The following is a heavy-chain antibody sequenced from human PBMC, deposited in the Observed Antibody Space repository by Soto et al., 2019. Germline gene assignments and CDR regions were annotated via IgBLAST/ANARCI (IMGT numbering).Heavy chain of an antibody. V-gene: IGHV1-3*01. CDR2: INAGNGNT. J-gene: IGHJ6*03. D-gene: IGHD4-17*01. CDR1: GYTFTSYA. CDR3: ARVNFGDYDLYYYMDV. Sequence: GASVKVSCTASGYTFTSYAMHWVRQAPGQRLEWMGWINAGNGNTKYSQKFQGRVTITRDTSASTAYMELSSLRSEDTAVYYCARVNFGDYDLYYYMDVWGKGTTVTVSS.